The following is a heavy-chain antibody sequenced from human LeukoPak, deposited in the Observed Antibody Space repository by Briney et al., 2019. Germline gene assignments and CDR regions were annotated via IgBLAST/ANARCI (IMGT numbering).Heavy chain of an antibody. J-gene: IGHJ6*02. D-gene: IGHD2-2*02. CDR1: GYTFTGHY. V-gene: IGHV1-2*06. Sequence: ASVKVSCKASGYTFTGHYMHWVRQAPGQGLEWMGRINPNSGGTNYAQKFQGRVTMTRDTSISTAYMELSRLRSDDTAVYYCARGLVSRALYCSSTSCYKRPHYYYGMDVWGQGTTVTVSS. CDR2: INPNSGGT. CDR3: ARGLVSRALYCSSTSCYKRPHYYYGMDV.